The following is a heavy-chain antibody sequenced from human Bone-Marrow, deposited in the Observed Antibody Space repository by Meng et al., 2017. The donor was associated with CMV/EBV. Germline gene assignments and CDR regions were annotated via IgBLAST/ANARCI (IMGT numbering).Heavy chain of an antibody. CDR3: ARGMGATIADY. Sequence: GESLKISCAASGFTFSSYAMHWVRQAPGKGLEWVAVISYDGSNKYYADSVKGRFTISRDNSKNTLYLQMNSLRAEDTAVYYCARGMGATIADYWGQGTLVTVSS. V-gene: IGHV3-30*04. CDR2: ISYDGSNK. J-gene: IGHJ4*02. CDR1: GFTFSSYA. D-gene: IGHD1-26*01.